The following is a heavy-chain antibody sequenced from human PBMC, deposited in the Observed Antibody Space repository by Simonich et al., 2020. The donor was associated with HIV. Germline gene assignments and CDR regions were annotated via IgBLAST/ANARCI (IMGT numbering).Heavy chain of an antibody. J-gene: IGHJ4*02. V-gene: IGHV1-18*01. CDR2: IRTYNGNT. CDR1: FTNYG. CDR3: ARDLITAAGSGPFDY. D-gene: IGHD6-13*01. Sequence: FTNYGISWVRQAPGQGLEWMGWIRTYNGNTNYTQKLQGRVTMTTDTSTSTAYMELSSLRSEDTAVYYCARDLITAAGSGPFDYWGQGTLVTVSS.